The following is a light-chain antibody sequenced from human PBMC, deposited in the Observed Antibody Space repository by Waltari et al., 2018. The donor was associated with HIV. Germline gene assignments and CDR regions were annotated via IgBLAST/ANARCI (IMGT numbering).Light chain of an antibody. J-gene: IGKJ1*01. V-gene: IGKV3-15*01. CDR3: QQYDNWPPSWT. CDR2: GAS. CDR1: QSVTTH. Sequence: EIVMTQSPATLSVSPGERATLSCRASQSVTTHLGWEQQKPGQGARVLIEGASTRASGIPARFSGSGSGTEFTLTISSLQPEDCAVYYCQQYDNWPPSWTFDQGTKVEIK.